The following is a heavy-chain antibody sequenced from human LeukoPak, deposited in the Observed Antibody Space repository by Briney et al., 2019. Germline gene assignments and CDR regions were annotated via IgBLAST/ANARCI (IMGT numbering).Heavy chain of an antibody. V-gene: IGHV4-61*02. Sequence: SQTLSHTRTVSGDSISSGSYYWSWIRQPAGKGREWIGRIYASGPTNYNPSLKSRVTISVDTSKNQFSLNLSSVTAADTAVYYCARSYDFWSCYTFEYWGQGTLVTVSS. D-gene: IGHD3-3*01. CDR1: GDSISSGSYY. CDR2: IYASGPT. J-gene: IGHJ4*02. CDR3: ARSYDFWSCYTFEY.